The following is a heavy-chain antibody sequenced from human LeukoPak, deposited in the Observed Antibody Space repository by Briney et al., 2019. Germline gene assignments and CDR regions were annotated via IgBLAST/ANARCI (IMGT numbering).Heavy chain of an antibody. D-gene: IGHD5-18*01. CDR2: INPNSGGT. CDR1: GYTFTGYY. Sequence: ASVKVSCKASGYTFTGYYMHWVRQDPGQGLEWMGWINPNSGGTNYAQKFQGWVTMTRDTSISTAYMELSRLRSDDTAVYYCARGAAMVAWYPKGPGLPEFDYWGQGTLVTVSS. V-gene: IGHV1-2*04. CDR3: ARGAAMVAWYPKGPGLPEFDY. J-gene: IGHJ4*02.